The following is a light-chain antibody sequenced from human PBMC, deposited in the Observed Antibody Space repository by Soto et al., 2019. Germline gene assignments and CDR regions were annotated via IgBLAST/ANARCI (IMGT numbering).Light chain of an antibody. CDR3: QQYGYSPIT. J-gene: IGKJ5*01. Sequence: ENVLTQSPGTLSLSPGERATLSCRASQTVSSYLTWYQQRPGQAPRLLIYGASKRATGIPDRFSGSGSGTDFTLTLSRLEPEDFAPYYWQQYGYSPITFGQGTRLEIK. V-gene: IGKV3-20*01. CDR2: GAS. CDR1: QTVSSY.